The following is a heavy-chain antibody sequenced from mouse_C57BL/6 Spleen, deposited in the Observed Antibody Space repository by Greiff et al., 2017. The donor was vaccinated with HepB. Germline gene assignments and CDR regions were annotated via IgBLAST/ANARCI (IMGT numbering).Heavy chain of an antibody. Sequence: VMLVESGPELVKPGASVKISCKASGYAFSSSWMNWVKQRPGKGLEWIGRIYPGDGDTNYNGKFKGKATLTADKSSSTAYMQLSSLTSEDSAVYFCARSDYDGYFDVWGTGTTVTVSS. D-gene: IGHD2-4*01. CDR1: GYAFSSSW. V-gene: IGHV1-82*01. CDR3: ARSDYDGYFDV. CDR2: IYPGDGDT. J-gene: IGHJ1*03.